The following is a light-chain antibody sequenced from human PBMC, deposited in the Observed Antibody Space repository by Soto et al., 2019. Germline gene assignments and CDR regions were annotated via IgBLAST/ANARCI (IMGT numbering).Light chain of an antibody. Sequence: SVLAQPXSVSGSPGQSITISCTGTSSDVGGYNYVSWYQQHPGKAPKLMIYDVSNRPAGVSNRFSGSKSGNTASLTISGLQAEDEADYYCSSYTSSSTPHYVFGTGTKVTVL. CDR1: SSDVGGYNY. CDR3: SSYTSSSTPHYV. J-gene: IGLJ1*01. V-gene: IGLV2-14*01. CDR2: DVS.